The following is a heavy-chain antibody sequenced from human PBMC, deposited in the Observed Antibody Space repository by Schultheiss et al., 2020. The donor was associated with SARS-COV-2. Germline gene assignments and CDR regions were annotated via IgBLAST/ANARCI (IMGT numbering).Heavy chain of an antibody. Sequence: ASVKVSCKASGYTFTGYYMHWVRQAPGQGLEWMGWINPNSGGTNYAQKFQGWVTMTRDTSISTAYMELSRLRSDDTAVYYCAREGDSSSSDFDYWGQGTLVTVSS. CDR3: AREGDSSSSDFDY. J-gene: IGHJ4*02. V-gene: IGHV1-2*04. CDR1: GYTFTGYY. D-gene: IGHD6-6*01. CDR2: INPNSGGT.